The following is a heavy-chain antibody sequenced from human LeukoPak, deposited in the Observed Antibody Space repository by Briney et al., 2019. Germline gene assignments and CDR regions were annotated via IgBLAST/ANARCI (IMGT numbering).Heavy chain of an antibody. CDR1: GGTFSSYA. CDR3: ASWYSSSEFDY. V-gene: IGHV1-69*13. J-gene: IGHJ4*02. D-gene: IGHD6-13*01. CDR2: IIPIFGTA. Sequence: EASVKVSCKASGGTFSSYAISWVRQAPGQGLEWMGGIIPIFGTANYAQKFQGRVTITADESTSTAYMELSSLRSEDTAVYYCASWYSSSEFDYWGQGTLVTVSS.